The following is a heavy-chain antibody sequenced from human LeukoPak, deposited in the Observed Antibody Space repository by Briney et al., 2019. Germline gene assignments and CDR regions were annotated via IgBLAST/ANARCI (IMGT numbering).Heavy chain of an antibody. Sequence: SETLSLTCTVSGGSISSYYWSWIRQPPGKGLEWIGYIYYSGSTNYNPSLKSRVTISVGTSKNQFSLKLSSVTAADTAVYYCARRQTGGAAFNWFDPWGQGTLVTVSS. D-gene: IGHD2-15*01. V-gene: IGHV4-59*08. CDR3: ARRQTGGAAFNWFDP. CDR2: IYYSGST. J-gene: IGHJ5*02. CDR1: GGSISSYY.